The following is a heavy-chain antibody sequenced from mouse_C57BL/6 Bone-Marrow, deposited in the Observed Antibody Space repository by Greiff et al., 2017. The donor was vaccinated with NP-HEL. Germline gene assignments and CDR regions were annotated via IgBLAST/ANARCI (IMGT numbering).Heavy chain of an antibody. CDR2: ISDGGSYT. CDR1: GFTFSSYA. V-gene: IGHV5-4*03. J-gene: IGHJ3*01. CDR3: ARPLGFAY. Sequence: EVKVVESGGGLVKPGGSLKLSCAASGFTFSSYAMSWVRQTPEKRLEWVATISDGGSYTYYPDNVKGRFTISRDNAKNNLYLQMSHLKSEDTAMYYCARPLGFAYWGQGTLVTVSA.